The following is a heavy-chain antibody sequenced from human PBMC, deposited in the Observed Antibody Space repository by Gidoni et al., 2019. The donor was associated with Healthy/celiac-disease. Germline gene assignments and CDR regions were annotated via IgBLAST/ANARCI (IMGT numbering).Heavy chain of an antibody. D-gene: IGHD3-16*01. J-gene: IGHJ4*02. CDR1: GFTFSSYA. CDR2: IADDGSNK. CDR3: ARDRWGHFDY. V-gene: IGHV3-30-3*01. Sequence: QVQLVESGGGVVQPGRSLSLSCAASGFTFSSYAMHWVRQAPGKGLEWVAVIADDGSNKYYADSVKGRFTISRDNSKNTLYLQMNSLRAEDTAVYYCARDRWGHFDYWGQGTLVTVSS.